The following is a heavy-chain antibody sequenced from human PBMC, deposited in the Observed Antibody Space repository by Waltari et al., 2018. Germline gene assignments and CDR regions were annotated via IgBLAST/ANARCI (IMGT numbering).Heavy chain of an antibody. CDR2: INSDGITT. CDR3: VKDLSYSGSF. J-gene: IGHJ4*02. D-gene: IGHD1-26*01. Sequence: EMQLVESGGDLVQPGGSLRLSCVASGFTFSSYWMHWVRQAPEKGLVWVARINSDGITTNYADSVKGRFTISRDNAKNTVYLQMNSLRAEDTALYYCVKDLSYSGSFWGQGTPVTVSS. V-gene: IGHV3-74*01. CDR1: GFTFSSYW.